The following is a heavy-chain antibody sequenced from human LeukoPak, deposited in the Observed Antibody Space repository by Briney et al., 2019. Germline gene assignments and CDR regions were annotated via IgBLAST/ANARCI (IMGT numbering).Heavy chain of an antibody. CDR3: ARDRPNYYGSDGHYYRRDGDY. V-gene: IGHV3-23*01. J-gene: IGHJ4*02. Sequence: GGSLRLSCAASGFTFSIYAMSWVRQSPGKGLQWVSSITSRGESTWYVDSVKGRFTITRDNSENTLYLQMHSLRAEDTAVYYCARDRPNYYGSDGHYYRRDGDYWGRGTLVSVSS. D-gene: IGHD3-22*01. CDR1: GFTFSIYA. CDR2: ITSRGEST.